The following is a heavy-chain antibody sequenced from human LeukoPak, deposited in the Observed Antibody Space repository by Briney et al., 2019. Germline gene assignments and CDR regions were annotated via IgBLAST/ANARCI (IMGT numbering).Heavy chain of an antibody. CDR1: GFTFGDYA. J-gene: IGHJ4*02. Sequence: GGSLRLSYTASGFTFGDYAMSWFRQAPGKGLEWVSYISSSSSTIYYADSVKGRFTISRDNAKNSLYLQMNSLRAEDTAVYYCAREGYSPYWGQGTLVTVSS. D-gene: IGHD6-13*01. CDR3: AREGYSPY. V-gene: IGHV3-48*01. CDR2: ISSSSSTI.